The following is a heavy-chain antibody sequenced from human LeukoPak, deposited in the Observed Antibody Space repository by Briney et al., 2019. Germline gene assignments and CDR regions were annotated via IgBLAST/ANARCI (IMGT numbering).Heavy chain of an antibody. J-gene: IGHJ5*02. CDR3: ARQIVGATNWFDP. V-gene: IGHV1-18*01. D-gene: IGHD1-26*01. CDR2: ISANNGNK. CDR1: GYTFTSYA. Sequence: ASVNVSCTASGYTFTSYAIIWVRQAPGQGIEWMGWISANNGNKNYAQKLQGRVTMTTDTSTSTAYMELRTLTSDDTAVYYCARQIVGATNWFDPWGQGTLVTVSS.